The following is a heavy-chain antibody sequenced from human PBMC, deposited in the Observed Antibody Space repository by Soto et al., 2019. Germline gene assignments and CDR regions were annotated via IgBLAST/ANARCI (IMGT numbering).Heavy chain of an antibody. Sequence: EVQLVESGGGLVKPGGSLRLSCAASGFTFSNAWMSWVRQAPGKGLEWVGRIKSKTDGGTTDYAAPVKGRFTISRDDSKNTLYLQMDTLKAEDTAVYYCARELMTTVTYFDYWGQGTLVTVSS. V-gene: IGHV3-15*01. J-gene: IGHJ4*02. CDR1: GFTFSNAW. D-gene: IGHD4-17*01. CDR2: IKSKTDGGTT. CDR3: ARELMTTVTYFDY.